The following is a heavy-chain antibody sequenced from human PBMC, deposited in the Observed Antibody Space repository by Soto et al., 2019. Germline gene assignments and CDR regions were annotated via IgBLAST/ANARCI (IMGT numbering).Heavy chain of an antibody. Sequence: GGSLRLSCAASGFTFRSFTMNWVRQAPGKGLEWVSTISSNSAYIYYTDALRGRFTISRDNAKNSLHLQMNSLRAEDTALYYCTRDASRDSSARGWFDPWGPGTLVTVSS. CDR1: GFTFRSFT. D-gene: IGHD6-13*01. J-gene: IGHJ5*02. V-gene: IGHV3-21*01. CDR2: ISSNSAYI. CDR3: TRDASRDSSARGWFDP.